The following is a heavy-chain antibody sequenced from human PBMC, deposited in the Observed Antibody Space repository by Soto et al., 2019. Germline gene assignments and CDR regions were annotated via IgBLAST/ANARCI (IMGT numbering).Heavy chain of an antibody. CDR2: ISNGNT. Sequence: QVALVQSGAEMKTPGASVKVSCEIFGFTFTKYGISWVRQAPGQGLQWMGWISNGNTNYAQNFQGRVTMTADTSAKTVYMELGSLRSDDTAVYYCVRDGGSTATDILGFWGQGTLVTVSA. CDR3: VRDGGSTATDILGF. V-gene: IGHV1-18*04. CDR1: GFTFTKYG. D-gene: IGHD3-3*02. J-gene: IGHJ4*02.